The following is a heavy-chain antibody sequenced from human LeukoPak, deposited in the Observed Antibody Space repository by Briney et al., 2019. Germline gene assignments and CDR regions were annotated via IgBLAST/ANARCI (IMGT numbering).Heavy chain of an antibody. CDR2: INPNRCGT. V-gene: IGHV1-2*02. Sequence: ASVNVSCKASVYTFTCYYMHWVGQARGQGLEWMGWINPNRCGTNYAQKFQGRVTMTRDASISTAYMELSRLRSDDTAVYYCARDLAVIRYFDWLSPRGDYYYYGMDVWGQGTTVTVSS. CDR3: ARDLAVIRYFDWLSPRGDYYYYGMDV. D-gene: IGHD3-9*01. J-gene: IGHJ6*02. CDR1: VYTFTCYY.